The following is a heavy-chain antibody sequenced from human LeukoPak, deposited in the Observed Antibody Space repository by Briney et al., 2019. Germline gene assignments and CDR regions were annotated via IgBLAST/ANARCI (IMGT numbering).Heavy chain of an antibody. D-gene: IGHD4-17*01. CDR2: IYTGGST. CDR3: ARGYDYGDYWFDP. Sequence: PSETLSLTCTVSGGSISSYYWTWIRQPAGKGLEWIGRIYTGGSTNYNPSLESRVTISMDTSKNQFSLNLSSVTAADTAVYYCARGYDYGDYWFDPWGQGTLVTVSS. J-gene: IGHJ5*02. V-gene: IGHV4-4*07. CDR1: GGSISSYY.